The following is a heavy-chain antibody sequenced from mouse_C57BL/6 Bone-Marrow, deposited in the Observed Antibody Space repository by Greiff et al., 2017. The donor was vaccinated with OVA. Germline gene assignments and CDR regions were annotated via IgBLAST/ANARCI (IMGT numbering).Heavy chain of an antibody. Sequence: VHVKQSGAELVKPGASVKLSCTASGFNIKDYYMHWVKQRTEQGLEWIGRIDPEDGETKYAPKFQGKATITADTSSNTAYLQLSSLTAEDTAVYYCAREGSSSYWYFDVWGTGTTVTVSS. V-gene: IGHV14-2*01. D-gene: IGHD1-1*01. CDR1: GFNIKDYY. CDR3: AREGSSSYWYFDV. J-gene: IGHJ1*03. CDR2: IDPEDGET.